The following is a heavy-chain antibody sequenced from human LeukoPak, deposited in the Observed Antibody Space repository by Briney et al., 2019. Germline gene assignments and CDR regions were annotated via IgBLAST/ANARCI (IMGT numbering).Heavy chain of an antibody. Sequence: SQTLSLTCTVSGGSISSGGYYWSWIRQHPGKGLEWIGYIYYSGSTYYNPSLKSRVTLSVDTSKNQFSLKLTSVTAADTAVYHCARGPRGSGSYYKYWGQGTLVTVSS. D-gene: IGHD3-10*01. J-gene: IGHJ4*02. CDR3: ARGPRGSGSYYKY. CDR1: GGSISSGGYY. CDR2: IYYSGST. V-gene: IGHV4-31*03.